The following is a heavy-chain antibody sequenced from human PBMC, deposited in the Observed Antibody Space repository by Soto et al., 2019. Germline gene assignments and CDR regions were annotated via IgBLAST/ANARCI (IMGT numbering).Heavy chain of an antibody. Sequence: GGSLRLSCAASGFTFSSYSMNWVRQAPGKGLEWVSSISSSSSYIYYADSVKGRFTISRDNAKNSLYLQMNSLRAEDTAVYYCARAVPPLLLWFDNIDYWGQGTLVTVSS. J-gene: IGHJ4*02. CDR1: GFTFSSYS. V-gene: IGHV3-21*01. CDR3: ARAVPPLLLWFDNIDY. CDR2: ISSSSSYI. D-gene: IGHD3-10*01.